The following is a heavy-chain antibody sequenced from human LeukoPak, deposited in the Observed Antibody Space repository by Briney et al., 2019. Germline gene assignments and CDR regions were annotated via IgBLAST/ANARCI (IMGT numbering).Heavy chain of an antibody. D-gene: IGHD1-26*01. CDR1: GFMFTGYS. J-gene: IGHJ4*02. CDR2: INAGSDYI. Sequence: SGGSLRLSCAASGFMFTGYSMTWVRQAPGKGLEWISYINAGSDYIYYADSVEGRFTISRDNAKNSVSLQMNSLRAEDTAVYYWARWGLGPSFDYWRQGPLVTVSS. CDR3: ARWGLGPSFDY. V-gene: IGHV3-21*05.